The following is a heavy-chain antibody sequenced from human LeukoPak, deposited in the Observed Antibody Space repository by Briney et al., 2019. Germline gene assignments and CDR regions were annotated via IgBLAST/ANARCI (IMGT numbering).Heavy chain of an antibody. V-gene: IGHV3-30*02. D-gene: IGHD6-13*01. CDR1: GFTFSSYG. J-gene: IGHJ4*02. CDR3: AKDSNWSFDY. Sequence: GGSLRLSCAASGFTFSSYGVHCVRQAPGKGREWVAFIRNDGSDKYYADSVKGRFTISRDISKNTLYLQMNSLRTEDMAVYYCAKDSNWSFDYWGQGILVTVSS. CDR2: IRNDGSDK.